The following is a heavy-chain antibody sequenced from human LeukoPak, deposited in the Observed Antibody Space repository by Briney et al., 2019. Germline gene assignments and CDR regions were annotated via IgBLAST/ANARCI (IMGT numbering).Heavy chain of an antibody. J-gene: IGHJ4*02. D-gene: IGHD3-22*01. CDR1: GFTFSSYA. Sequence: PGGSLRLSCAASGFTFSSYAMSWVHQAPGKGLEWVSAISGSGGSTYHADSVKGRFTISRDNSKNTLYLQMNSLRAEDTAVYYCALCYYDSSGYDPFDYWGQGTLVTVSS. CDR3: ALCYYDSSGYDPFDY. V-gene: IGHV3-23*01. CDR2: ISGSGGST.